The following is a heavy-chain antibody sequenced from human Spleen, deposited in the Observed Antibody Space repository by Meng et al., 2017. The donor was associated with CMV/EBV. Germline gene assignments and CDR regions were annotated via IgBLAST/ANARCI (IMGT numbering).Heavy chain of an antibody. CDR3: ARSAGKCSTPNCSLY. Sequence: ASVKVSCKASGYTFTAYYMHWVRQAPGQGFEWMGWINTDGGDTKFAQKFQGRVTVITDTSISTAYMELSRLRSDDTAVYYCARSAGKCSTPNCSLYWGQGTLVTVSS. CDR1: GYTFTAYY. J-gene: IGHJ1*01. D-gene: IGHD2-2*01. CDR2: INTDGGDT. V-gene: IGHV1-2*02.